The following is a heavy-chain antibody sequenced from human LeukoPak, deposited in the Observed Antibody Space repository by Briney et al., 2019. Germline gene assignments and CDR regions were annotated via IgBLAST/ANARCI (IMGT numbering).Heavy chain of an antibody. CDR3: VRGGEIGLDY. V-gene: IGHV3-64*02. Sequence: PGGSLRLSCAASGFTFYTYAMHWVRQAPGKGLEYVSGIGPDGGTTYYAGSVKGRFTISRENAKNSLYLQMKSLRAGDTAVYYCVRGGEIGLDYWGQGTLVTVSS. D-gene: IGHD3-16*01. CDR1: GFTFYTYA. J-gene: IGHJ4*02. CDR2: IGPDGGTT.